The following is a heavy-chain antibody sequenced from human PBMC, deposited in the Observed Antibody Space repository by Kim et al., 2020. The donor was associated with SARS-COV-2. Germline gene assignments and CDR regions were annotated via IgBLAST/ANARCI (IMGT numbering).Heavy chain of an antibody. J-gene: IGHJ5*02. CDR3: ARDSGGYYYDSSGYPRWFDP. CDR1: GGSISSYY. Sequence: SETLSLTCTVSGGSISSYYWSWIRQPPGKGLEWIGYIYYSGSTNYNPSLKSRVTISVDTSKNQFSLKLSSVTAADTAVYYCARDSGGYYYDSSGYPRWFDPWGQGTLVTVSS. CDR2: IYYSGST. V-gene: IGHV4-59*01. D-gene: IGHD3-22*01.